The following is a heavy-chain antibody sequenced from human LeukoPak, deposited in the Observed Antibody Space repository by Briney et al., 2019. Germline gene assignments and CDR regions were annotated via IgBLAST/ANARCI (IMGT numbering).Heavy chain of an antibody. J-gene: IGHJ3*02. CDR3: ARERNNYDFWSALGAFDI. D-gene: IGHD3-3*01. CDR1: GFTVSSNS. Sequence: GGSLRLSCTVSGFTVSSNSMNWVRQAPGKGLEWVSYISSSSTIYYADSVKGRFTISRDNAKNSLYLQMNSLRAEDTAVYYCARERNNYDFWSALGAFDIWGQGTMVTVSS. CDR2: ISSSSTI. V-gene: IGHV3-69-1*01.